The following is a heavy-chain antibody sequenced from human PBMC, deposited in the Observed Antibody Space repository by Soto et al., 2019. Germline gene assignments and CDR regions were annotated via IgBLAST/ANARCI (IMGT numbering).Heavy chain of an antibody. V-gene: IGHV3-74*01. CDR1: KFTFSRYW. CDR2: INSDGSST. D-gene: IGHD6-13*01. Sequence: GGSLRLSCAAPKFTFSRYWMHWVRQAPGKGLVWVSRINSDGSSTSYADSVKGRFTISRDNAKNTLYQQMNSLRAEDTGVYYCARDGVGRSWPYYYGVDVWGQGTTVTVSS. CDR3: ARDGVGRSWPYYYGVDV. J-gene: IGHJ6*02.